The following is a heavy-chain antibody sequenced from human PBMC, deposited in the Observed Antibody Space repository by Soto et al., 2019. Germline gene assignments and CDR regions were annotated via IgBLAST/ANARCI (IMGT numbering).Heavy chain of an antibody. CDR3: ARVPCYDFWSGNDFHY. D-gene: IGHD3-3*01. CDR2: IYYSGST. CDR1: GGSVSSGSYY. V-gene: IGHV4-61*01. J-gene: IGHJ4*02. Sequence: SETLSLTCTVSGGSVSSGSYYWSWIRQPPGKGLECIGYIYYSGSTNYNPSLKSRVTISVDTSKNQFSLKLSSVTAADTAVYYCARVPCYDFWSGNDFHYWGQGTLVTVSX.